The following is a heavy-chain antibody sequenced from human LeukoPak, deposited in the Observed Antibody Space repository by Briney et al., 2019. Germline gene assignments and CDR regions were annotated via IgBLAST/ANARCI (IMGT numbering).Heavy chain of an antibody. V-gene: IGHV3-11*04. CDR3: AKRGYSYGTFDY. D-gene: IGHD5-18*01. Sequence: PGGSLRLSCAASGFTFSDYYMSWIRQAPGKGLEWVSYISSSGSTIYYADSVKGRFTISRDNSKNTLYLQMNSLRAEDTAVYYCAKRGYSYGTFDYWGQGTLVTVSS. J-gene: IGHJ4*02. CDR2: ISSSGSTI. CDR1: GFTFSDYY.